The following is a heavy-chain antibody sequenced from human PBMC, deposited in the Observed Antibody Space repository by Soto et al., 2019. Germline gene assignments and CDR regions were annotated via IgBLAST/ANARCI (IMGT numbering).Heavy chain of an antibody. CDR3: ARGLGGWPDY. J-gene: IGHJ4*02. D-gene: IGHD2-15*01. Sequence: GASVKVSCKASGYSFSSYAIHWVRQAPGQGLEWMGWINAGNGNTKYSRKFQGRLTITRDTSASTAYMELSSLRSEDTAVYYCARGLGGWPDYWGQGTLVTVSS. CDR1: GYSFSSYA. CDR2: INAGNGNT. V-gene: IGHV1-3*01.